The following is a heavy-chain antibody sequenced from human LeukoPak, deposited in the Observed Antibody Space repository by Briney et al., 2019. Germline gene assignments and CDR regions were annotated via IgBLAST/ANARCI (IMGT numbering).Heavy chain of an antibody. CDR2: INPSGGST. Sequence: ASVKVSCKASGYTFTSYYMHWVRQAPGQGLEWMGIINPSGGSTSYAQKFQGRVTMTRDTSTSTVYMELSSLRSEDTAVYYCARVHIVVVTATYDAFDIWGQGTMVTVSS. J-gene: IGHJ3*02. CDR3: ARVHIVVVTATYDAFDI. V-gene: IGHV1-46*01. CDR1: GYTFTSYY. D-gene: IGHD2-21*02.